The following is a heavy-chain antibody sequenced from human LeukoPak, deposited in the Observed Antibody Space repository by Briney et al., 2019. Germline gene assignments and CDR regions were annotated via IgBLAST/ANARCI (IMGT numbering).Heavy chain of an antibody. Sequence: PGRSLRLSCAASGFTFSSYGMHWVRQAPGKGLEWVAVIWDDGSNKYYADSVKGRFTISRDNSKNTLYLQMNSLRAEDTAVYYCARSPQGSYGPPHFDYWAREPWSPSPQ. CDR1: GFTFSSYG. CDR2: IWDDGSNK. CDR3: ARSPQGSYGPPHFDY. V-gene: IGHV3-33*01. D-gene: IGHD4-17*01. J-gene: IGHJ4*02.